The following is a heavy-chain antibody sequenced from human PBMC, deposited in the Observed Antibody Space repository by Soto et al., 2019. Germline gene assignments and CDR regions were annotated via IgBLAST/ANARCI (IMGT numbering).Heavy chain of an antibody. CDR3: ATQNFDY. CDR1: GFTLSNYA. Sequence: HPGGSLRLSCAASGFTLSNYAMSWVRQAPGKGLEWVSVIRASGDSTYYADSVRGRFTISRDTSKNTLYLQMNSLRAEDTAVYYCATQNFDYWGQGTLVTVSS. V-gene: IGHV3-23*01. CDR2: IRASGDST. J-gene: IGHJ4*02.